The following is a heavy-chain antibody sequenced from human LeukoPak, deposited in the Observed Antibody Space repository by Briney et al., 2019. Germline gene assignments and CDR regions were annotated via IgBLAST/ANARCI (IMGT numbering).Heavy chain of an antibody. V-gene: IGHV3-21*01. CDR1: GFTFSSYS. Sequence: GGSLRLSCAASGFTFSSYSMNWVRQAPGKGLEWVSSISSSSSYIYYADSVKVRLTISRDNAKNSLYLQMNSLRAEDTAVYYCARGDVWGSYRFDYWGQGTLVTVSS. CDR2: ISSSSSYI. D-gene: IGHD3-16*02. CDR3: ARGDVWGSYRFDY. J-gene: IGHJ4*02.